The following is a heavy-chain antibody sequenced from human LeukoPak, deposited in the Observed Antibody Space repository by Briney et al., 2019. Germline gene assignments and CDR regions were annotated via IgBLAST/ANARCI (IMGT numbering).Heavy chain of an antibody. CDR2: IKSKTDGGTT. CDR3: TTEWIAAHFDY. J-gene: IGHJ4*02. CDR1: GFTFSNAW. D-gene: IGHD6-6*01. V-gene: IGHV3-15*01. Sequence: PGGSLRLSCTASGFTFSNAWMSWVRQAPGKGLEWVGRIKSKTDGGTTDYAAPVKGRFTISRDDSKNTLYLQMNSLKTEDTAVYYCTTEWIAAHFDYWGQGTLVTVSS.